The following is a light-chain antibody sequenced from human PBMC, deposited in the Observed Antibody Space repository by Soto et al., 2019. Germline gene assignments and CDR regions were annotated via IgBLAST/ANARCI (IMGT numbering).Light chain of an antibody. CDR2: AAS. Sequence: DIQMTQSPSSLSASVGDRVTITCRASQSITSHLHWYQQKPGQAPRLLIYAASSWHSGVPSRFSGSGSGTHFTLTISSLQPEDFAIYYCQQSYNTPPITFGQGTRLEIK. J-gene: IGKJ5*01. CDR1: QSITSH. V-gene: IGKV1-39*01. CDR3: QQSYNTPPIT.